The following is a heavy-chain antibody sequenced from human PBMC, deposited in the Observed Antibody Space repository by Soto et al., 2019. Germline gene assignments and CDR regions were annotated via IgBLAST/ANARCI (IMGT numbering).Heavy chain of an antibody. D-gene: IGHD3-22*01. CDR3: ARFGTSYDTSGFLY. CDR1: GFTFGSHW. J-gene: IGHJ4*02. V-gene: IGHV3-74*01. Sequence: EVQLVESGGGLVQPGGSLRLSCAASGFTFGSHWMHWVRQAPGKGLVYVSRISSGGTTTNYAESVKGQFTISRDNARNTLYLQMNSLRVEDTAVYYCARFGTSYDTSGFLYWGQGTPVTVSS. CDR2: ISSGGTTT.